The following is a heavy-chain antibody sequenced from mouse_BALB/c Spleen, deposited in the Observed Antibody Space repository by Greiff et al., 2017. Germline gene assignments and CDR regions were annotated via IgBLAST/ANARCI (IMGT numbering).Heavy chain of an antibody. CDR2: ISSGGST. CDR1: GFTFSSYA. V-gene: IGHV5-6-5*01. J-gene: IGHJ3*01. CDR3: ARSLGSWFAY. D-gene: IGHD6-2*01. Sequence: EVQRVESGGGLVKPGGSLKLSCAASGFTFSSYAMSWVRQTPEKRLEWVASISSGGSTYYPDSVKGRFTISRDNARNILYLQMSSLRSEDTAMYYCARSLGSWFAYWGQGTLVTVSA.